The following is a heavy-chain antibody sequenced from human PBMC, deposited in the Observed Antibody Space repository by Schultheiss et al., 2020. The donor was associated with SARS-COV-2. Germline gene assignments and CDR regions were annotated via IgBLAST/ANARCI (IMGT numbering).Heavy chain of an antibody. Sequence: GGSLRLSCAASGFTFSSYAMHWVRQAPGKGLEWVAVISYDGSNKYYADSVKGRFTISRDNSKNTLYLQMNSLRAEDTAVYYCARDMVYATSFGMDVWGQGTTVTVSS. V-gene: IGHV3-30-3*01. D-gene: IGHD2-8*01. CDR3: ARDMVYATSFGMDV. CDR1: GFTFSSYA. CDR2: ISYDGSNK. J-gene: IGHJ6*02.